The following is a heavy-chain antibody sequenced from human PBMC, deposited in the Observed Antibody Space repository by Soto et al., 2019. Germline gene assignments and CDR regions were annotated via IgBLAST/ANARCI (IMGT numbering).Heavy chain of an antibody. CDR1: GGSISSSSYY. J-gene: IGHJ5*02. CDR3: AKVARYYSPWFDP. CDR2: IYYSGST. V-gene: IGHV4-39*07. D-gene: IGHD3-10*01. Sequence: SETLSLTCTVSGGSISSSSYYWGWIRQPPGKGLEWIGSIYYSGSTYYNPSLKSRVTISVDTSKNQFSLKLSSVTAADTAVYYCAKVARYYSPWFDPWGQGTLVTVSS.